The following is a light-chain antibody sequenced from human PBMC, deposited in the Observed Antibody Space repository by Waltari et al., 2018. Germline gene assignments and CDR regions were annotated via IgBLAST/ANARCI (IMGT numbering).Light chain of an antibody. J-gene: IGLJ3*02. Sequence: QSLLTQPPSTSGTPGQRVAISCSGGTSNIGRDRVHWYPQVPGTAPRLPIYKNKQRPSGVPDRFSGSKSGTSASLAISALQSEDEADYFCATWDDNLKAWVFGGGTKLTVL. CDR3: ATWDDNLKAWV. V-gene: IGLV1-44*01. CDR2: KNK. CDR1: TSNIGRDR.